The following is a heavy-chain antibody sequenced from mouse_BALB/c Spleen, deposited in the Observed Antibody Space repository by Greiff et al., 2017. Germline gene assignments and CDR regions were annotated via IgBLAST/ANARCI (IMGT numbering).Heavy chain of an antibody. CDR3: AGTGTRGGYAMDY. J-gene: IGHJ4*01. D-gene: IGHD4-1*01. CDR2: IWSGGST. V-gene: IGHV2-2*02. Sequence: VKVVESGPGLVAPSQSLSITCTVSGFSLTSYGVHWVRQSPGKGLEWLGVIWSGGSTDYNAAFISRLSISKDNSKSQVFFKMNSLQANDTAIYYCAGTGTRGGYAMDYWGQGTSVTVSS. CDR1: GFSLTSYG.